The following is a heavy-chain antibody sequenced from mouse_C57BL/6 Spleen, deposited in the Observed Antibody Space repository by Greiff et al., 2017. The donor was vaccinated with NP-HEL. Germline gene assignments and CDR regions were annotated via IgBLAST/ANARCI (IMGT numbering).Heavy chain of an antibody. Sequence: VQVVESGAELAKPGASVKLSCKASGYTFTSYWMHWVKQRPGQGLEWIGYINHSSGYTKYNQKFKDKATLTADKSSSTAYMQLSSLTYEDSAVYYCARTTVVRYWYFDVWGTGTTVTVSS. D-gene: IGHD1-1*01. V-gene: IGHV1-7*01. CDR1: GYTFTSYW. CDR3: ARTTVVRYWYFDV. J-gene: IGHJ1*03. CDR2: INHSSGYT.